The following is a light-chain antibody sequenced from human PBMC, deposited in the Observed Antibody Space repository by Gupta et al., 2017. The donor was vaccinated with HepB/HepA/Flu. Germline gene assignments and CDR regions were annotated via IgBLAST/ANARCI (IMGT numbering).Light chain of an antibody. Sequence: DIQMTQSPSTLSASVGDRITITCRASQNINKWLAWYQQKPGKAPNLLIYKASTLDSGVPSRFSGSGSGTEFTLTISSLQPDDFATYYCHQYTTYSRTFGQGTKVEIK. CDR1: QNINKW. J-gene: IGKJ1*01. CDR3: HQYTTYSRT. CDR2: KAS. V-gene: IGKV1-5*03.